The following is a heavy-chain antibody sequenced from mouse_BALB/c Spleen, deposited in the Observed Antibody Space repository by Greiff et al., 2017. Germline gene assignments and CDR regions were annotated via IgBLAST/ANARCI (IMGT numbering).Heavy chain of an antibody. V-gene: IGHV5-17*02. CDR2: ISSGSSTI. CDR3: ARNYDEGAFAY. Sequence: EVQRVASGGGLVQPGGSRKLSCAASGFTFSSFGMHWVRQAPEKGLAWVAYISSGSSTIYYADTVKGRFTISRDNPKNTLFLQMTSLRSEDTAMYYCARNYDEGAFAYWGQGTLVTVSA. J-gene: IGHJ3*01. CDR1: GFTFSSFG. D-gene: IGHD2-4*01.